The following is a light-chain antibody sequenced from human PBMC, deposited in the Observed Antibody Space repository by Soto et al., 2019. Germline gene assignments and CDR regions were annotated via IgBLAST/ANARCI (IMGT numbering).Light chain of an antibody. CDR1: QGISSA. Sequence: AIQLTQSPSSLSASVGDRVTITCRASQGISSALAWYQQKPGKAPKLLIYDASSLESGVPSRFSGSGSGTDFTLTISSLQTEDFATYYCQQFNSFLTFGQGTKLEIK. J-gene: IGKJ2*01. CDR3: QQFNSFLT. V-gene: IGKV1-13*02. CDR2: DAS.